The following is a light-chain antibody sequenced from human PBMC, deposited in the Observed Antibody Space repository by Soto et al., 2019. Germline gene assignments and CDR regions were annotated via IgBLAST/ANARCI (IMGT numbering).Light chain of an antibody. Sequence: EIEMTQSPATLSLAPGERVTLSCRASESVSTNLAWYQQKAGQAPRLLIYGASTRATGIPARFSGSGSGTEFTLTISSLQPDDFATYYCQQLKSYPQTFGQGTKVDIK. CDR3: QQLKSYPQT. V-gene: IGKV3-15*01. CDR1: ESVSTN. CDR2: GAS. J-gene: IGKJ1*01.